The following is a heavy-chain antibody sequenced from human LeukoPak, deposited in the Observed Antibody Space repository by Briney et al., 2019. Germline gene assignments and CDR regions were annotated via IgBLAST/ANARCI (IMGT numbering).Heavy chain of an antibody. CDR3: AKSLDY. CDR1: GFTFSRSW. V-gene: IGHV3-7*01. Sequence: GGSLRLSCVASGFTFSRSWMDWVRQAPGKGLEWVANIKEDGSQTYYVDSAKGRFTISRDNAKNSLYLQMDSLRVEDTAIYYCAKSLDYWGRGPLVTVSS. CDR2: IKEDGSQT. J-gene: IGHJ4*02.